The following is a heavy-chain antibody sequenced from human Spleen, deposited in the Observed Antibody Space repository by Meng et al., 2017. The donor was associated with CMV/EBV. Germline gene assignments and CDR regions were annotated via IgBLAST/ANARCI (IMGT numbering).Heavy chain of an antibody. CDR1: GGSFSGSS. J-gene: IGHJ4*02. D-gene: IGHD6-19*01. Sequence: CAVSGGSFSGSSWSWFRQPPGKGLQLIGAITPSGSPNYNPSLKSRVTISVDTSKNQFSLRLTSVTAADTAVYYCAKEGGSGWYYFDYWGQGTLVTVSS. CDR2: ITPSGSP. CDR3: AKEGGSGWYYFDY. V-gene: IGHV4-34*01.